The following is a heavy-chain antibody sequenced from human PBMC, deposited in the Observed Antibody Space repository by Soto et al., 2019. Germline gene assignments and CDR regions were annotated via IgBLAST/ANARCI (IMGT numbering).Heavy chain of an antibody. J-gene: IGHJ6*02. Sequence: GGSLRLSCAASGFTFSSYGMHWVRQAPGKGLEWVAVISYDGSNKYYADSVKGRFTISRDNSKNTLYLQMNSRRAEDTAVYYCAKDRYCSSTSCYHLHGYGMDVWGQGTTVTVSS. CDR3: AKDRYCSSTSCYHLHGYGMDV. CDR2: ISYDGSNK. V-gene: IGHV3-30*18. CDR1: GFTFSSYG. D-gene: IGHD2-2*01.